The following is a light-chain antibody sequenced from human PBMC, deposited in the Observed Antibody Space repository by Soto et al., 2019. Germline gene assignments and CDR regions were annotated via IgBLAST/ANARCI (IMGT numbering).Light chain of an antibody. CDR2: GAS. CDR3: QQYGTTLFT. J-gene: IGKJ3*01. CDR1: QSVTNNF. V-gene: IGKV3-20*01. Sequence: IVLTQSPGTLSLSPGEIATLSCGASQSVTNNFLAWYQQKPGQAPRLLIYGASSRATGVPDRFSGSGSGTDFTLTISRLEPGDFAVYYCQQYGTTLFTFGPGTKVDIK.